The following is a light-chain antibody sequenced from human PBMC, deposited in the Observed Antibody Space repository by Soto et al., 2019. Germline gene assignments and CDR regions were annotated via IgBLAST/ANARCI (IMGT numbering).Light chain of an antibody. CDR3: LQYDSTPPT. Sequence: EIVLTQSPGTLSLSPGDRATLSCRASQSVNSNYLAWYQRKPGQAPRLLIYGPSNRTTDIPSRFGASGSGSALTLTTTMLEAEDFAGFYCLQYDSTPPTFGQGTKVEVK. CDR1: QSVNSNY. CDR2: GPS. J-gene: IGKJ1*01. V-gene: IGKV3-20*01.